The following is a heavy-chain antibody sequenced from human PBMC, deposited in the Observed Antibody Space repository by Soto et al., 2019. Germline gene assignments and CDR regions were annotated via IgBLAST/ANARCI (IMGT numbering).Heavy chain of an antibody. CDR3: ARRGGATIMDY. Sequence: QLQLQESGPGLVKPSETLSLTCTVSGGSISSSSYYWDWIRQPPGKGLEWIGSIYYSGSTYYNPSLKSRVTISVDTSKNQFSLKLSSVTAADTAVYYGARRGGATIMDYWGQGTLVTVSS. CDR2: IYYSGST. J-gene: IGHJ4*02. D-gene: IGHD5-12*01. V-gene: IGHV4-39*01. CDR1: GGSISSSSYY.